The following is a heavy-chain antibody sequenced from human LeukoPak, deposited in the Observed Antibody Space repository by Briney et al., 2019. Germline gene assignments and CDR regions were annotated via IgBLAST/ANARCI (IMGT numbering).Heavy chain of an antibody. CDR2: ISWNSGSI. CDR1: GFTFDDYA. CDR3: AKGGGYCSSTSCYTDYYYMDV. D-gene: IGHD2-2*02. J-gene: IGHJ6*03. Sequence: GGSLRLSCAASGFTFDDYAMHWVRQAPGEGLEWVSGISWNSGSIGYADSVKGRFTISRDNAKNSLYLQMNSLRAEDMALYYCAKGGGYCSSTSCYTDYYYMDVWGKGTTVTVSS. V-gene: IGHV3-9*03.